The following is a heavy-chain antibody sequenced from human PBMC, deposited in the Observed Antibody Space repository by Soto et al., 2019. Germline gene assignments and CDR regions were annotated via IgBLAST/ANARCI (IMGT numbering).Heavy chain of an antibody. CDR3: AIVLEWLSMQGIDAFDI. J-gene: IGHJ3*02. D-gene: IGHD3-3*01. V-gene: IGHV3-30*03. CDR1: GFTFSSYG. Sequence: GGSLRLSCAASGFTFSSYGMHWVRQAPGKGLEWVAVISYDGSNKYYAESVKGRITITRDNSKNTLYLQMNSLKAEDTVFYYCAIVLEWLSMQGIDAFDIWGQGTMFTVSS. CDR2: ISYDGSNK.